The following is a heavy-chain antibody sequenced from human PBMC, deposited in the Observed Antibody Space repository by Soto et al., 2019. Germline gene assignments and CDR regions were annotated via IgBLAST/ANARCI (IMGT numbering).Heavy chain of an antibody. Sequence: QVQLVESGGGVVQPGRSLRLSCAASGFTFSSYAMHWVRQAPGKGLEWVAVISYDGSNKYYADSVKGRFTISRDNSKNTLYTQMNSLRAEDTAVYYCARDPGGTDFAEWTYYFDYWGQGTLVTVSS. V-gene: IGHV3-30-3*01. CDR2: ISYDGSNK. D-gene: IGHD3-3*01. CDR3: ARDPGGTDFAEWTYYFDY. J-gene: IGHJ4*02. CDR1: GFTFSSYA.